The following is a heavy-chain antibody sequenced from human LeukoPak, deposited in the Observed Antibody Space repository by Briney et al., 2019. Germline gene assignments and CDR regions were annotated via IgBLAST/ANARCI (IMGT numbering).Heavy chain of an antibody. V-gene: IGHV3-74*01. CDR3: VRGGAAARLLDY. CDR1: GFTFSTYW. Sequence: GGSLRLSCATSGFTFSTYWMHWVRQAPGKGLVWVSRIDTDGTITTYADSVKGRITISRDNAKNTLYLQMNSLRVEDTAVYYCVRGGAAARLLDYWGRGTLVTASS. D-gene: IGHD6-6*01. J-gene: IGHJ4*02. CDR2: IDTDGTIT.